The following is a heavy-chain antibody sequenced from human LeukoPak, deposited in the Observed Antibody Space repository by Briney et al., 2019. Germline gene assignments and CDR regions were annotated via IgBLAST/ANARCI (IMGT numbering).Heavy chain of an antibody. J-gene: IGHJ5*02. CDR3: ARSMGGSNDL. CDR2: ISYDGRNK. D-gene: IGHD4-11*01. V-gene: IGHV3-30*04. CDR1: GFPFSSYT. Sequence: GRSLRLSCVASGFPFSSYTMHWVRQAPGKGLEWVAFISYDGRNKYYADSVKGRFTISRDNSKSTLFLQMNSLRAEDTAIYYCARSMGGSNDLWGQGTLVSVSS.